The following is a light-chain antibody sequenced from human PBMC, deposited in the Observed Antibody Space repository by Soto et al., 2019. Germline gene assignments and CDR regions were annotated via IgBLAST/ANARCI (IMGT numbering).Light chain of an antibody. CDR3: QQYGSSPRT. CDR1: QSVRSSH. J-gene: IGKJ5*01. Sequence: EIVLTQSPGTLSLSPGERATLSCRASQSVRSSHLAWYQQKPGQAPRLLIYGASSRATGIPDRSSGSGSGTDFTLTISRLEPEDFAVYICQQYGSSPRTFGQGTRLEIK. CDR2: GAS. V-gene: IGKV3-20*01.